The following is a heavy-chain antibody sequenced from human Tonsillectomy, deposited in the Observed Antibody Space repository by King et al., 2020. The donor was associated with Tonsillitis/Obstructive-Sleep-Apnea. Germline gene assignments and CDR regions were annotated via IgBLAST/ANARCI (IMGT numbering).Heavy chain of an antibody. CDR3: TGVVVPTDAFDI. CDR1: GLTFGDYA. CDR2: IRSKAYGGTT. V-gene: IGHV3-49*04. Sequence: VQLVESGGGLVQPGRSLRLSCTASGLTFGDYAMSWVRQAPGKGLEWVGFIRSKAYGGTTEYAASVKGRFTISRDDSKSIAYLQMNSLKTEDTAVYYCTGVVVPTDAFDIWGQGTMVTVSS. D-gene: IGHD2-2*01. J-gene: IGHJ3*02.